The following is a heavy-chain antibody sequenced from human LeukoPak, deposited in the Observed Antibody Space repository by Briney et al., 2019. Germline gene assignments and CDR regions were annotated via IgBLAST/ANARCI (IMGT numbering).Heavy chain of an antibody. CDR1: GFTFSSYS. V-gene: IGHV3-21*01. CDR2: ISSSSSYI. CDR3: ARDRIIVVVTDGMDV. Sequence: GGSLRLSCAASGFTFSSYSMNWVRQAPGKGLEWVSSISSSSSYIYYADSVKGRFNISRDNAKNSLYLQMNSLRAEDTAVYYCARDRIIVVVTDGMDVWGQGTTVTVSS. D-gene: IGHD2-21*02. J-gene: IGHJ6*02.